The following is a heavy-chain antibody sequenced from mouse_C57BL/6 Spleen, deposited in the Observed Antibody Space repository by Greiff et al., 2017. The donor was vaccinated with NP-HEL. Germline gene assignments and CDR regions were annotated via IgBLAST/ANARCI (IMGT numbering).Heavy chain of an antibody. V-gene: IGHV1-69*01. CDR2: IDPSDSYT. Sequence: QVQLQQPGAELVMPGASVKLSCKASGYTFTSYWMHWVKQRPGQGLEWIGEIDPSDSYTNYNQKFKGKSTLTVDKSSSTAYMQLSSLTSEDSAVYYCATDYEVEWFAYWGQGTLVTVSA. D-gene: IGHD2-4*01. CDR1: GYTFTSYW. CDR3: ATDYEVEWFAY. J-gene: IGHJ3*01.